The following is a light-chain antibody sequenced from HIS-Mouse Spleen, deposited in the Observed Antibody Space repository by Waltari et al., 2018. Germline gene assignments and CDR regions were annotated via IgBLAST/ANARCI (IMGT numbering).Light chain of an antibody. J-gene: IGLJ1*01. CDR1: ISDVGGYNY. Sequence: QSALTQPASVSGSPGQSITISCTGTISDVGGYNYASWYQQHPGKAPKLIIYDVSNRPSGVSNRFSGSKSGNTASLTISGLQAEDEADYYCSSYTSSSTLVFGTGTKVTVL. CDR3: SSYTSSSTLV. CDR2: DVS. V-gene: IGLV2-14*03.